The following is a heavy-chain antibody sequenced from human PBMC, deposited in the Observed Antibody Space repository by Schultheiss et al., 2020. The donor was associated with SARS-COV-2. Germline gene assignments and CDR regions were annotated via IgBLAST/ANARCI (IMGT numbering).Heavy chain of an antibody. CDR3: AHLRLNRLLGFDY. CDR2: IDWDDDT. J-gene: IGHJ4*02. D-gene: IGHD3-10*01. CDR1: GFSLTTNGMR. V-gene: IGHV2-70*12. Sequence: SGPTLVKPTQTLTLTCTFSGFSLTTNGMRVSWIRQPPGKALEWLALIDWDDDTYYSTSLQTRLTISKGTSKNQVVLIMTNMDPVDTATYYCAHLRLNRLLGFDYWGQGTLVTVSS.